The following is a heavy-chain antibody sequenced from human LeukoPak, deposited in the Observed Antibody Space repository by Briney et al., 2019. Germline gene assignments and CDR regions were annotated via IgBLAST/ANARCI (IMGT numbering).Heavy chain of an antibody. J-gene: IGHJ4*02. V-gene: IGHV3-23*01. CDR2: ISGSGVTT. D-gene: IGHD3-22*01. Sequence: GGSLRLSCAASGFTFNNYAMSWVRQAPGKSLEWVSTISGSGVTTYYADSVKGRFTISRDNSKNTLYLQMNSLGAEDTAVYYCAKDGRNFYDSSGCFDSWGQGTLVTVSS. CDR1: GFTFNNYA. CDR3: AKDGRNFYDSSGCFDS.